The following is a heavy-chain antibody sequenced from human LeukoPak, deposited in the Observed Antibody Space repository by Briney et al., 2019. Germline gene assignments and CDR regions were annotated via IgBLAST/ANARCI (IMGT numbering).Heavy chain of an antibody. D-gene: IGHD2-2*01. J-gene: IGHJ5*02. Sequence: GGSLRLSCAASGFTFSSYAMRWVRQAPGKGREGVSAISGSGGSTYYADSVKGRFTISRDNSKNTLYLQMNSLRAEDTAVYYCAKRSQPNWFDPWGQGTLVTVSS. CDR3: AKRSQPNWFDP. V-gene: IGHV3-23*01. CDR2: ISGSGGST. CDR1: GFTFSSYA.